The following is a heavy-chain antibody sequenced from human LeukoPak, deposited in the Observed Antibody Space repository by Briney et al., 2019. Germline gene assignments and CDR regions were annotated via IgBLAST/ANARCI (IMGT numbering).Heavy chain of an antibody. CDR2: IKYDASST. V-gene: IGHV3-74*01. CDR3: ARGATYAYYQDY. CDR1: GFTFSSYA. J-gene: IGHJ4*02. Sequence: GRSLRLSCAASGFTFSSYAMHWVRQAPGKGLVWVSRIKYDASSTSYADSVKGRFTISRDNAKNTLYLQMNRLRAEDTAVYYCARGATYAYYQDYWGQGTLVTVSS. D-gene: IGHD1-26*01.